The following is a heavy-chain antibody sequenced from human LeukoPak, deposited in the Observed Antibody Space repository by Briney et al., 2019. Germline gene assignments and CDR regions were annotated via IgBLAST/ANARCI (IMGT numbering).Heavy chain of an antibody. V-gene: IGHV3-48*04. J-gene: IGHJ4*02. Sequence: GGSLRLSCAASGFTFSTYSMNWVRQAPGKGLEWVSYISSSSFTIHYADSVKGRFTISRDNAKSSLYLQMNSLRAEDTAVYYCAKGGYISSDYFDYWGQGTLVTVSS. CDR1: GFTFSTYS. CDR3: AKGGYISSDYFDY. CDR2: ISSSSFTI. D-gene: IGHD6-13*01.